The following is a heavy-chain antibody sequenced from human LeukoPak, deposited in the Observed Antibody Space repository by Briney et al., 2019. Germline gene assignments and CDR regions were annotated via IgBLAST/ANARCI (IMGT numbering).Heavy chain of an antibody. J-gene: IGHJ5*02. D-gene: IGHD4-17*01. CDR1: GFTFSSNG. Sequence: GGSLRLSCAASGFTFSSNGMSWVRQAPGKGLEWVSVISDSGGSTNYAESVKGRFTISRDNSKNRLYLKMNSLRAEDTAVYYCAKESTVTPGSVNWFDPWGQGTLVTVSS. V-gene: IGHV3-23*01. CDR2: ISDSGGST. CDR3: AKESTVTPGSVNWFDP.